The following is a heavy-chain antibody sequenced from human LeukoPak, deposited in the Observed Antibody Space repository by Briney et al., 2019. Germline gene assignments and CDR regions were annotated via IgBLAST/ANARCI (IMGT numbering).Heavy chain of an antibody. CDR3: AKDLQDYFAMYV. J-gene: IGHJ6*02. CDR1: RVSSRVYA. Sequence: GGSLRLSCAASRVSSRVYAMSWVRQAPGKGLEWVSGIGSDGSTHYAESVKGRFAISRDNSKSTLYLQMNNLRADDTALYFCAKDLQDYFAMYVWGQVTTVTVSS. D-gene: IGHD3-9*01. CDR2: IGSDGST. V-gene: IGHV3-23*01.